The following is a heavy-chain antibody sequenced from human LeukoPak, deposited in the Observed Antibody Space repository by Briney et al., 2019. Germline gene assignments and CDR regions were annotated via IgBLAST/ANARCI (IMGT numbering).Heavy chain of an antibody. J-gene: IGHJ6*04. CDR2: ISSSGSTI. V-gene: IGHV3-48*03. CDR1: GFTFSSYE. D-gene: IGHD3-10*02. Sequence: GGSLRLSCAASGFTFSSYEMNWVRQAPGRGLEGVSYISSSGSTIYYADSVKGRFTISRDNAKNSLYLQMNSRRAEDTAVYYCAELGITMIGGVWGKGTTVTVSS. CDR3: AELGITMIGGV.